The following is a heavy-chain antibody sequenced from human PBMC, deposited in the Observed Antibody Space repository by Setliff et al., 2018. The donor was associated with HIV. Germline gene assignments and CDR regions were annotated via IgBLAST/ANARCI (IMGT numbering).Heavy chain of an antibody. V-gene: IGHV4-59*01. Sequence: SETLSLTCTVSGASISSYYWTWIRQPPGKGLEYIGYIYHFGNTNHNPSLKSRVTMSVDTSRNRVSLKLSSVTAADTAVYYCARLTYCGPNCQSVGIGRAAFDIWGQGTRGTVS. D-gene: IGHD2-21*01. CDR1: GASISSYY. CDR2: IYHFGNT. CDR3: ARLTYCGPNCQSVGIGRAAFDI. J-gene: IGHJ3*02.